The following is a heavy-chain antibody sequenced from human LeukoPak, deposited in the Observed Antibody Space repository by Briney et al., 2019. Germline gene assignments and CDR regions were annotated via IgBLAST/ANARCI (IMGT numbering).Heavy chain of an antibody. D-gene: IGHD1-26*01. CDR2: IYYTGIT. CDR1: GGSISSYY. Sequence: PSETLSLTCTVSGGSISSYYWNWIRQPPGKGLEWIGYIYYTGITNYNPSLKSRVTMSVDTSKNQFFLRLTSVTAADTAVYYCAREEVGAFDHWGQGTLVTVSS. J-gene: IGHJ4*02. CDR3: AREEVGAFDH. V-gene: IGHV4-59*13.